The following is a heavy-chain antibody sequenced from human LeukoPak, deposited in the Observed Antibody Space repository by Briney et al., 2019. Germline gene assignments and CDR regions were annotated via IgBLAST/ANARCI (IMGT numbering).Heavy chain of an antibody. CDR1: GGAISSYY. CDR3: ARNGGYTYAPYYFDY. V-gene: IGHV4-59*01. D-gene: IGHD5-18*01. Sequence: SETLSLTCTVSGGAISSYYWSWIRQSPGKGVEWIGYIYYSGSTNYNPSLKSRVTLSVDTSKYQFSLKLRYVTAADTAVYYCARNGGYTYAPYYFDYWGKGTLVTVSS. CDR2: IYYSGST. J-gene: IGHJ4*02.